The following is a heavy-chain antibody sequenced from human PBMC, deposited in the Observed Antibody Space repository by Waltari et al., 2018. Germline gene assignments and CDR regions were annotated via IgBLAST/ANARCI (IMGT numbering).Heavy chain of an antibody. CDR2: IYRSGGST. J-gene: IGHJ3*02. D-gene: IGHD3-22*01. CDR3: ARVVVGSLDAFDI. CDR1: GYTFTSYY. V-gene: IGHV1-46*01. Sequence: QVQLVQSGAEVKKPGASVKVSCKASGYTFTSYYMHWVRQAPGQGLEWMGIIYRSGGSTSYAENVQCRITMNRDTSTSTVYMGLSSLRSEDTAVYYGARVVVGSLDAFDIWGQGTMVTVSS.